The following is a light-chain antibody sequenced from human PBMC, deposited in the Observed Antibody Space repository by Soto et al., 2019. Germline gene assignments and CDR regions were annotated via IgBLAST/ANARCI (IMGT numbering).Light chain of an antibody. V-gene: IGLV2-14*03. CDR2: DVN. CDR1: SSDVGGYNY. Sequence: QSALTQPASVSGSPGQSITISCTGTSSDVGGYNYVSWYQDHPGKAPKLMIYDVNNRPSGVSNRFTGSKSGNTASLTISGLQAEDEADYYCSSYTSSSTWVFGGGTKLTVL. J-gene: IGLJ3*02. CDR3: SSYTSSSTWV.